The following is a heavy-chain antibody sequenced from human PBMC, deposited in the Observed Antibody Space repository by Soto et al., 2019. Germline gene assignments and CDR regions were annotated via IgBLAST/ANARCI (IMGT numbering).Heavy chain of an antibody. CDR2: IKQDGSEK. Sequence: GVSLRLSCAASGFTFSSYWMSWVRQAPGKGLEWVANIKQDGSEKYYVDSVKGRFTISRDNAKNSLYLQMNSLRAEDTAVYYCARDXHTAMALYYYYYYGMDVWGQGTTVTVSS. CDR3: ARDXHTAMALYYYYYYGMDV. J-gene: IGHJ6*01. V-gene: IGHV3-7*03. D-gene: IGHD5-18*01. CDR1: GFTFSSYW.